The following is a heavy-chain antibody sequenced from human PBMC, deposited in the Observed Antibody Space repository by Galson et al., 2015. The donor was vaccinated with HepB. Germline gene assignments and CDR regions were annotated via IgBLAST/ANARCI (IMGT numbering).Heavy chain of an antibody. J-gene: IGHJ4*02. CDR2: MNPNSGNT. CDR1: GSTFTSYD. Sequence: SVTVSCKASGSTFTSYDINWVRQATGQGLEWMGWMNPNSGNTGYAQKFQGRVTMTRNTSISTAYMELSSLRSEDTAVYYCARGMVFPRCLRESNPHYSRQWTLVAVSS. V-gene: IGHV1-8*01. D-gene: IGHD5/OR15-5a*01. CDR3: ARGMVFPRCLRESNPHY.